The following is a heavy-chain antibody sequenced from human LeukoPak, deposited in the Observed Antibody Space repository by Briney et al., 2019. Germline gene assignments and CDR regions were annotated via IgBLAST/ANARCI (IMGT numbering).Heavy chain of an antibody. V-gene: IGHV4-31*03. CDR1: IGSISGGVYY. CDR3: ARGVRWLQLSYFDY. Sequence: SETLSLTCPVSIGSISGGVYYWSWIRQHPGKGLEWIGYIYYSGSTYYNPSLKSRVTISVDTSKNQFSLKLSSVTAADTAVYYCARGVRWLQLSYFDYWGQGTLVTVFS. D-gene: IGHD5-24*01. J-gene: IGHJ4*02. CDR2: IYYSGST.